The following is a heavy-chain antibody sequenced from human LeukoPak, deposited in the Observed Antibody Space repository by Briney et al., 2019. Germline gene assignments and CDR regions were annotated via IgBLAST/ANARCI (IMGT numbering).Heavy chain of an antibody. CDR2: ITGSGQTK. Sequence: PGGSLRLSCVVSGFSFSDYAMSWVRRAPGKGLEWVSAITGSGQTKYYTDSVKGRFTMSRDNSKNTLYLQMNSLRDEDTAEYFCAKESLVVIESYFGNWGQGTLVLVSS. D-gene: IGHD3-22*01. J-gene: IGHJ4*02. CDR1: GFSFSDYA. CDR3: AKESLVVIESYFGN. V-gene: IGHV3-23*01.